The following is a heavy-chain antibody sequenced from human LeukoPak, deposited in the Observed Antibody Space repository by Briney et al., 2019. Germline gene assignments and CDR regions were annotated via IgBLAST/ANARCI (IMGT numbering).Heavy chain of an antibody. CDR2: IWYDGSNK. CDR1: GITFSRYG. V-gene: IGHV3-33*01. J-gene: IGHJ6*02. CDR3: AGYDSSGYYPDYYYGMDV. D-gene: IGHD3-22*01. Sequence: GRSLRLSCAASGITFSRYGMHWVRQAPGKGLEWVAVIWYDGSNKYYADSVKGRFTISRDNSKNTLYLQMNSLRAEDTAVYYCAGYDSSGYYPDYYYGMDVWGQGTTVTVSS.